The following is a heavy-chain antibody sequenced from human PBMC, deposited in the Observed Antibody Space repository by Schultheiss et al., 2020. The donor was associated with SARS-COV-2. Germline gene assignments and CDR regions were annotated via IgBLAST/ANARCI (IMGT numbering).Heavy chain of an antibody. D-gene: IGHD4-11*01. J-gene: IGHJ3*02. CDR2: TYYRSKWYN. CDR1: GDSVSSNSAA. CDR3: ARDRRTYSNYAHDAFDI. Sequence: SQTLSLTCAISGDSVSSNSAAWNWIRQSPSRGLEWLGRTYYRSKWYNDYAVSVKSRITINSDTSKNQFSLQLNSVTPEDTAVYYCARDRRTYSNYAHDAFDIWGQATMVTVAS. V-gene: IGHV6-1*01.